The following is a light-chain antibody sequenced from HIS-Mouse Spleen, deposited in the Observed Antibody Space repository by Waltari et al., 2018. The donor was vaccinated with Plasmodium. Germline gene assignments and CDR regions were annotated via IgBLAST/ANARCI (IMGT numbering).Light chain of an antibody. CDR1: NLANNY. J-gene: IGLJ2*01. CDR3: QAWDSSTVV. CDR2: QDS. V-gene: IGLV3-1*01. Sequence: SYELTQPHSVSVSPGQTASTTCSGDNLANNYACCYQQKPGQSPVLVIYQDSKRPAGIPGRFSGSNSGNTATLTICGTQAMDEADYYCQAWDSSTVVFGGGTKLTVL.